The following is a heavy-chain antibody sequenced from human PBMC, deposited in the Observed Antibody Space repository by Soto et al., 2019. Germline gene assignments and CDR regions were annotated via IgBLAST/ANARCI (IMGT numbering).Heavy chain of an antibody. CDR3: ARSTLIAARPPRDY. D-gene: IGHD6-6*01. J-gene: IGHJ4*02. CDR2: INAGNGNT. V-gene: IGHV1-3*01. CDR1: GYTFTSYA. Sequence: ASVKVSCKASGYTFTSYAMHWVRQAPGQRLEWMGWINAGNGNTKYSQKFQGRVTITRATSASTAYMELSSLRSEDTAVYYCARSTLIAARPPRDYWGQGTLVTVSS.